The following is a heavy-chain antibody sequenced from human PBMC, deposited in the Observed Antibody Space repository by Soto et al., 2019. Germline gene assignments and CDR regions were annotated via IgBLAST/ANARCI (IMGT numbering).Heavy chain of an antibody. V-gene: IGHV1-46*01. CDR1: GYTFTSYY. D-gene: IGHD5-18*01. CDR3: ARGGRIVDTGIGYYYYHAMDV. CDR2: FNPTGDTA. Sequence: ASVKVSCKASGYTFTSYYIHWVRQAPGQGLEWMGIFNPTGDTASYAQKLQGRVTMTRDTSTGTAYMELGSLRSEDTAVYYCARGGRIVDTGIGYYYYHAMDVWGQGTTVTV. J-gene: IGHJ6*02.